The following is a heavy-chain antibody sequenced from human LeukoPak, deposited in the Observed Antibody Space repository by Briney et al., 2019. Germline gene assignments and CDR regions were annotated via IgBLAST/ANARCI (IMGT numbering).Heavy chain of an antibody. CDR3: ARETGILRYFDWLFPKDAFDI. D-gene: IGHD3-9*01. CDR2: ISSSGSTI. V-gene: IGHV3-11*01. Sequence: GGSLRLSCAASGFTFSDYYMSWIRQAPGKGLEWVSYISSSGSTIYYADSVKGRFTISRDNAKNSLYLQMNSLRAEDTAVYYCARETGILRYFDWLFPKDAFDIWGQGTMVTISS. J-gene: IGHJ3*02. CDR1: GFTFSDYY.